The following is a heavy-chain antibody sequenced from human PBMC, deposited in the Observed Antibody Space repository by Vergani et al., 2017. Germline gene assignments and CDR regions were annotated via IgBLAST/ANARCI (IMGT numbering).Heavy chain of an antibody. J-gene: IGHJ2*01. CDR2: IDRNSVTKYPV. D-gene: IGHD3-16*01. V-gene: IGHV3-9*01. CDR1: GFSFQYFA. CDR3: AKDSDYDADGPFDL. Sequence: VEAGGGLVQPGGSLRLSCTASGFSFQYFAFHWVRQVSGRGLEWVSGIDRNSVTKYPVKYGDSMEGRFTISRDNARKAVFLQMNNLRHEDTALYFCAKDSDYDADGPFDLWGRGTLVTVSS.